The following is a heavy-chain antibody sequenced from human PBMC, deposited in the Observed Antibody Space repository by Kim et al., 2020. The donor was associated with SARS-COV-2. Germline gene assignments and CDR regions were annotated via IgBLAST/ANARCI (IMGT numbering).Heavy chain of an antibody. CDR3: ARHSPMVRGVVPGWFDP. D-gene: IGHD3-10*01. V-gene: IGHV4-39*01. Sequence: SETLSLTCSVSGDSISSTTYYWGWVRQPPGRVLEWIGSIYYTGTTHYTPSLKSRVTISVDTSRSQFSLRLSSVTAADTAVYYCARHSPMVRGVVPGWFDPWSQGTLVTVSA. CDR1: GDSISSTTYY. J-gene: IGHJ5*02. CDR2: IYYTGTT.